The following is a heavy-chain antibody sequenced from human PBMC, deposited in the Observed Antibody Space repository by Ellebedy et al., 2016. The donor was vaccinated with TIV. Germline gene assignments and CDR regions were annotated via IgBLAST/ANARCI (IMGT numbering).Heavy chain of an antibody. J-gene: IGHJ6*02. CDR2: IIPIFGTA. V-gene: IGHV1-69*13. Sequence: ASVKVSCKASGYTFTGYYMHWVRQAPGQGLEWMGGIIPIFGTAKYAQKFQGRVTITADEYTTTAYMELSNLRSDDTAGYYCARAGVDIVATMQYYYYGMDVWGQGTTVTVSS. CDR1: GYTFTGYY. D-gene: IGHD5-12*01. CDR3: ARAGVDIVATMQYYYYGMDV.